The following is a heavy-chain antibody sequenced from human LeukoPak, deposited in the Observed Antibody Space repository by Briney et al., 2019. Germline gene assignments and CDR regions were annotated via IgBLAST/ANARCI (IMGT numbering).Heavy chain of an antibody. V-gene: IGHV1-69*04. CDR2: IIPILGIA. Sequence: SVKVSCEASGGTFSSYAISWVRQAPGQGLEWMGRIIPILGIANYAQKFQGRVTITADKSTSTAYMELSSLRSEDTAVYYCARSPRRDGSLWDYWGQGTLVTVSS. D-gene: IGHD2-21*01. CDR3: ARSPRRDGSLWDY. CDR1: GGTFSSYA. J-gene: IGHJ4*02.